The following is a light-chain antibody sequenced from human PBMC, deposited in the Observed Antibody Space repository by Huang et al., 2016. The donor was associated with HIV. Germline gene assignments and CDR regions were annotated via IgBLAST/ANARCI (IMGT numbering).Light chain of an antibody. CDR1: QSVSSD. CDR3: QQYNNWPGT. Sequence: EIVMTQSPVTLSVSLGERASPSCRASQSVSSDLAWYQQKPGQPPRLLIYGASARATGVPARFSGSVSGTEFTLTISSLQSEDFAVYSCQQYNNWPGTFGQGTKVEIK. V-gene: IGKV3-15*01. J-gene: IGKJ2*01. CDR2: GAS.